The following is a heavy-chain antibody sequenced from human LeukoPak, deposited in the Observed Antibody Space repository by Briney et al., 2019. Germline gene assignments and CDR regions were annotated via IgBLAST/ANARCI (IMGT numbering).Heavy chain of an antibody. CDR3: ARDGRALEGTYSNDY. CDR1: GGTFTSYA. J-gene: IGHJ4*02. D-gene: IGHD1-26*01. Sequence: ASVKVSCKASGGTFTSYAISWVRQAPGQGLEWMGGIIPIFGTTTYAQKFQGRVTITADELTSTTYMELSRLTSEDTAVYYCARDGRALEGTYSNDYWGQGTLVTVSS. V-gene: IGHV1-69*13. CDR2: IIPIFGTT.